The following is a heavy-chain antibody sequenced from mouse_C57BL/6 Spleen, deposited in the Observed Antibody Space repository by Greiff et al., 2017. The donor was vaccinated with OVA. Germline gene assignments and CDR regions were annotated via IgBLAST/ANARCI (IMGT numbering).Heavy chain of an antibody. CDR1: GYTFTSYW. Sequence: QVQLQQPGAELVMPGASVKLSCKASGYTFTSYWMHWVKQRPGQGLEWIGEIDPSDSFTNYNQKFKGKSTLTVDKSSSTAYMQLSSLTSEDSAVYYCARWDYYGSSDPFDYWGQGTTLTVSS. CDR2: IDPSDSFT. CDR3: ARWDYYGSSDPFDY. J-gene: IGHJ2*01. D-gene: IGHD1-1*01. V-gene: IGHV1-69*01.